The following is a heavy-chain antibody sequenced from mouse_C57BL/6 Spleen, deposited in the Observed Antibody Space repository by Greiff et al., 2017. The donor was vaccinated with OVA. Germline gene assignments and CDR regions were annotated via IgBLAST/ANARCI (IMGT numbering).Heavy chain of an antibody. CDR1: GFSLTSYG. D-gene: IGHD1-1*01. J-gene: IGHJ1*03. CDR2: IWRGGST. Sequence: VQRVESGPGLVQPSQSLSITCTASGFSLTSYGVHWVRQSPGKGLEWLGVIWRGGSTDYNAAFISRLSISEDNSKSRVFFELSSLQAEDTAIYYCARNDYGSSYEGYFDVWGTGTTVTVSS. CDR3: ARNDYGSSYEGYFDV. V-gene: IGHV2-2*01.